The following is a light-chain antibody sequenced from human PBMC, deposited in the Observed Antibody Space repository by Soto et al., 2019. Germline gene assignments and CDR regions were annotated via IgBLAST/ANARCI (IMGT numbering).Light chain of an antibody. CDR3: QRYDNIPL. J-gene: IGKJ4*01. V-gene: IGKV1-33*01. Sequence: DIHMTQSPSSLSASVGNIFTITCQASQDISNYLNWYQQKPGKARKLLIYDASNLETGVPSRLSGSGSGTDFTFTISSQKPEDIATYYCQRYDNIPLFGGGTKVDIK. CDR2: DAS. CDR1: QDISNY.